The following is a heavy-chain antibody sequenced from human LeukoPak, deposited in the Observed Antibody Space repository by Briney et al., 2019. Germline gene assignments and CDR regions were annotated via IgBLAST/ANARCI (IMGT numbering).Heavy chain of an antibody. D-gene: IGHD3-3*01. Sequence: GASVKVSCKAFGYTLTRHYMHWVRQAPGQGLEWMGIINPSGGSTNYAQKFQGRVTMTRDTSTSTVYMELSSLRFEDTAVYYCASWAGEAKNCLWSGPFDYWGQGILVTVSS. CDR1: GYTLTRHY. CDR2: INPSGGST. V-gene: IGHV1-46*01. J-gene: IGHJ4*02. CDR3: ASWAGEAKNCLWSGPFDY.